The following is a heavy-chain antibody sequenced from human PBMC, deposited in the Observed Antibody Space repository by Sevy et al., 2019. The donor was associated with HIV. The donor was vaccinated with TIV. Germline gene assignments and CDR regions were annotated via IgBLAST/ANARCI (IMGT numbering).Heavy chain of an antibody. D-gene: IGHD3-16*01. CDR1: GYSFTGYF. J-gene: IGHJ6*02. Sequence: AAVKVSCKASGYSFTGYFMHWVRQAPGQGLEWMGRINPINGARDDSQKFQGRVTMNRDTSISTAYLEVTRLRSDDTAVYYCARAPTDVGMGGMDVWGQGTAVTVSS. CDR3: ARAPTDVGMGGMDV. CDR2: INPINGAR. V-gene: IGHV1-2*06.